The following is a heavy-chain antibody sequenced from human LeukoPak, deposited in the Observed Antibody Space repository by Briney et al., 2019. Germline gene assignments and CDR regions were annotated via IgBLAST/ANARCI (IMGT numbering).Heavy chain of an antibody. CDR2: IDSTSTYI. D-gene: IGHD6-13*01. V-gene: IGHV3-21*01. J-gene: IGHJ5*02. CDR1: RFTFSTYS. CDR3: ARDAAGYDP. Sequence: GGSLRLSCAASRFTFSTYSMNWVRQAPGKGLEWVSSIDSTSTYIYYADSVKGRFTISRDNAENSLYLQMNSLRAEDTAVYYCARDAAGYDPWGQGTLVTVSS.